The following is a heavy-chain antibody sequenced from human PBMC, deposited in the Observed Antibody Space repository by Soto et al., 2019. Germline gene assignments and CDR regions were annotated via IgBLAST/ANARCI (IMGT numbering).Heavy chain of an antibody. V-gene: IGHV3-23*01. CDR2: ISGSGGST. CDR3: ANRLKSYVDY. Sequence: EVQLLESGGGLVQPGGSLRLSCAASGFTFSSYAMSWVRQAPGKGLEWVSAISGSGGSTYYADYVKGRCTSSRDNSKNTLYLQMISLRAKDKAVYYCANRLKSYVDYWGQGTLVTVSS. CDR1: GFTFSSYA. J-gene: IGHJ4*02.